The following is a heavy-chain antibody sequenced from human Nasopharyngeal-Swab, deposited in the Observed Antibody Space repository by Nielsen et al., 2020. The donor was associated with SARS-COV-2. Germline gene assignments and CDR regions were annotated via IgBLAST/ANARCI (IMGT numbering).Heavy chain of an antibody. CDR3: ARCRSFVVITDWFDP. V-gene: IGHV3-11*01. D-gene: IGHD3-22*01. J-gene: IGHJ5*02. CDR2: ISSSGSTI. Sequence: GESLKISCAASGFTFSDYYMSWIRQAPGKGPEWVSYISSSGSTIYYADSVKGRFTISRDKAKNSLYLQMTSLRAEDTAVYYCARCRSFVVITDWFDPWGQGTLVTVSS. CDR1: GFTFSDYY.